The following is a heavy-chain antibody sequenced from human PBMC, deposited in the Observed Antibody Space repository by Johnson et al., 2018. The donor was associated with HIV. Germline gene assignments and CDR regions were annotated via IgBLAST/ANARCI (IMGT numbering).Heavy chain of an antibody. D-gene: IGHD2-15*01. CDR2: ISYDGSNK. J-gene: IGHJ3*02. CDR3: AKDRSRLGAFDI. V-gene: IGHV3-30*18. Sequence: QVQLVESGGGLVQPGGSLRLSCAASGFTFSSNWMHWVRQAPGKGLVWVAVISYDGSNKYYADSVKGRFTISRDNSKNTLYLQMNSLRAEDTAVYYCAKDRSRLGAFDIWGQGTMVTVSS. CDR1: GFTFSSNW.